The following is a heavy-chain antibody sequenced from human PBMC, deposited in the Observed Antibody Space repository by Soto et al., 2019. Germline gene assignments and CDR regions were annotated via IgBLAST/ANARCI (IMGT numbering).Heavy chain of an antibody. J-gene: IGHJ5*02. Sequence: ASVKVSFKASGYTFTGYYMHWVRQAPGQGLEWMGWINPNSGGTNYAQKFQGRVTMTRDTSISTAYMELSRLRSDDTAVYYCARGRSSSWYPGWFDPWGQGTLVTVSS. CDR3: ARGRSSSWYPGWFDP. D-gene: IGHD6-13*01. CDR1: GYTFTGYY. CDR2: INPNSGGT. V-gene: IGHV1-2*02.